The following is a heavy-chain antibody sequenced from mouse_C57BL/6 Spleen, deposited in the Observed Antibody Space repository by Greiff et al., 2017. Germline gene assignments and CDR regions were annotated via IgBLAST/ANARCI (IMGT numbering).Heavy chain of an antibody. J-gene: IGHJ2*01. CDR2: INPNNGGT. D-gene: IGHD6-1*01. CDR3: ARRVPYFDY. V-gene: IGHV1-22*01. Sequence: EVQRVESGPELVKPGASVKMSCKASGYTFTDYNMHWVKQSHGKSLEWIGYINPNNGGTSYNQKFKGKATLTVNKSSSTAYMELRSLTSEDSAVYYCARRVPYFDYWGQGTTLTVSS. CDR1: GYTFTDYN.